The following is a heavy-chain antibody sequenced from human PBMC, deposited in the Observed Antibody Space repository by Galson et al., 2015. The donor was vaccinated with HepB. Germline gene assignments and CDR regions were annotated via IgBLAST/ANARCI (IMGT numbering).Heavy chain of an antibody. J-gene: IGHJ4*02. CDR1: GFTFSSYS. Sequence: SLRLSCAASGFTFSSYSMNWVRQAPGKGLEWVSSISSSSSYIYYADSVKGRFTISRDNAKNSLYLQMNSLRAEDTAVYYCARGLYSWNTGDYWGQGTLVTVSS. V-gene: IGHV3-21*01. CDR2: ISSSSSYI. D-gene: IGHD1/OR15-1a*01. CDR3: ARGLYSWNTGDY.